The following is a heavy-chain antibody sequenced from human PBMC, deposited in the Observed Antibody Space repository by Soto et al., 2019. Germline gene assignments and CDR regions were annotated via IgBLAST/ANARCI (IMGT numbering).Heavy chain of an antibody. CDR3: ARLQAAVPHY. J-gene: IGHJ4*02. Sequence: PSETLSLTCTVSGGSISLSSSYWGWIRQPPGKGLEWIGSIYYSGSTYYNPSLKSRVTISVDTSKNQFSLKLTSVAAADTAIYFCARLQAAVPHYWGQG. V-gene: IGHV4-39*01. D-gene: IGHD6-13*01. CDR1: GGSISLSSSY. CDR2: IYYSGST.